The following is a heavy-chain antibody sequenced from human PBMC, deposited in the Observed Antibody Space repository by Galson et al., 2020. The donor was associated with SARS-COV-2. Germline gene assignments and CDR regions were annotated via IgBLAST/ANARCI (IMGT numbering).Heavy chain of an antibody. CDR1: GFTFSSYG. J-gene: IGHJ3*02. D-gene: IGHD6-13*01. CDR2: IWYDGSNK. CDR3: ARDDMIAAAGTGERNDAFDI. V-gene: IGHV3-33*01. Sequence: GGSLRLSCAASGFTFSSYGMHWVRQAPGKGLEWVAVIWYDGSNKYYADSVKGRFTISRDNSKNTLYLQMNSLRAEDTAVYYCARDDMIAAAGTGERNDAFDIWGQGTMVTVSS.